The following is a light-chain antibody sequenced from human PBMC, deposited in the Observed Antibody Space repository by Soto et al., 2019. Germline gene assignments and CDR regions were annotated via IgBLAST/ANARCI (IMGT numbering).Light chain of an antibody. Sequence: QSALIQPASVSGSPGQSITISCTGTTSDVGGYNHVSWFQQHPVKVPKLMIYDVNNRPSGVSNRFSGSKSGNTASLTISGLQAEDEADYYCSSYTNTNTLVFGGGTKVTVL. J-gene: IGLJ2*01. CDR2: DVN. V-gene: IGLV2-14*01. CDR3: SSYTNTNTLV. CDR1: TSDVGGYNH.